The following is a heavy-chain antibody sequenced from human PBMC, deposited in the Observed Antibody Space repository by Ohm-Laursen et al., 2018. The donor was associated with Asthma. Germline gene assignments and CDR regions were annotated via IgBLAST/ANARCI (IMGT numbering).Heavy chain of an antibody. CDR2: ISSSSSTI. CDR3: ARDNYGDYTGCFDY. J-gene: IGHJ4*02. Sequence: SLRLSCAASGFTFSSYSMNWVRQAPGKGLEWVSYISSSSSTIYYADSVKGRLTISRDNAKNSLYLQMNSLRAEDTAVYYCARDNYGDYTGCFDYWGQGTLVTVSS. V-gene: IGHV3-48*04. D-gene: IGHD4-17*01. CDR1: GFTFSSYS.